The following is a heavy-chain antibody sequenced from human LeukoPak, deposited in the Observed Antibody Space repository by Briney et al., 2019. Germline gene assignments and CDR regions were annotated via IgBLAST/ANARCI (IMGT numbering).Heavy chain of an antibody. V-gene: IGHV4-59*08. CDR3: ATGHDTSGYYYLAY. CDR1: GGSISSYH. D-gene: IGHD3-22*01. J-gene: IGHJ4*02. CDR2: IFNSGST. Sequence: SETLSLTCTVSGGSISSYHWTWIRQPPGKGLEWIGYIFNSGSTNYNPSPKSRVTISVDTSKNQLSLKVSSVTAADTAVYYCATGHDTSGYYYLAYWGQGTLVTVSS.